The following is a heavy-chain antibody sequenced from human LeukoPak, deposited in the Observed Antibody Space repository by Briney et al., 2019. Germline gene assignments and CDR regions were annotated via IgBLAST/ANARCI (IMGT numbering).Heavy chain of an antibody. Sequence: TSQTLSLTCAISGDTVSSNTAAWNWIRQSPSRGLEWLGRTYYRSKWNTDYAASVQNRITINPDTSTNQFSLQLKSATPEDTAVYYCSRQRSTSTYYFGLDVWGQGTTVTVSS. CDR1: GDTVSSNTAA. J-gene: IGHJ6*02. CDR2: TYYRSKWNT. D-gene: IGHD6-6*01. CDR3: SRQRSTSTYYFGLDV. V-gene: IGHV6-1*01.